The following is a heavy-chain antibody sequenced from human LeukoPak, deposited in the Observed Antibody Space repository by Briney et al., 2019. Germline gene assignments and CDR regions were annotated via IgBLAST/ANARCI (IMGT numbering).Heavy chain of an antibody. CDR3: ARSYGTLLWFGELLYYFDY. CDR1: GGSISSSSYY. Sequence: SETLSLTCTVSGGSISSSSYYWGWIRQPPGKGLEWIGSIYYSGSTYYNPSLKSRVTISVDTSKNQFSLKLSSVTAADTAVYYCARSYGTLLWFGELLYYFDYWGQGTLVTVSS. D-gene: IGHD3-10*01. V-gene: IGHV4-39*07. J-gene: IGHJ4*02. CDR2: IYYSGST.